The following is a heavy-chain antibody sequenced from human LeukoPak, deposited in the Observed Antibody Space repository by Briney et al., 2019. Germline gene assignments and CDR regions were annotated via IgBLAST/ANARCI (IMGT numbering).Heavy chain of an antibody. D-gene: IGHD2-21*02. CDR2: IQDDGSEE. V-gene: IGHV3-7*01. Sequence: GGSLRLSCAASGFNFSINWMTWVRQAPGKGLEWVANIQDDGSEENYVGSAKGRFIISRDNAKNSLFLQMSSLRDEDTALYYCARGWAAIPDWGQGTLVTVSS. CDR3: ARGWAAIPD. CDR1: GFNFSINW. J-gene: IGHJ4*02.